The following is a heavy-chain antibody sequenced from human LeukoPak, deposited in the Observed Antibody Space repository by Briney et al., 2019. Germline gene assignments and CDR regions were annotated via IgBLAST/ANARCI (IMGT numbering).Heavy chain of an antibody. V-gene: IGHV3-53*01. D-gene: IGHD1-7*01. CDR1: GLTVSSDY. CDR2: IYSGGGT. Sequence: GGSLRLSCAASGLTVSSDYMSWVRQAPGKGLEWVSVIYSGGGTYYADSVKGRFTVSRDNSKNTLYLQMNSLRAEDTAVYYCATSEWELHSDYWGQGTLVTVSS. CDR3: ATSEWELHSDY. J-gene: IGHJ4*02.